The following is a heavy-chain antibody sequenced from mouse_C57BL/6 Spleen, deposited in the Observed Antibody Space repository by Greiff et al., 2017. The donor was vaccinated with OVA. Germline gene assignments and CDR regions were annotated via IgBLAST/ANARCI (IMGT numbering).Heavy chain of an antibody. CDR2: IVPGSGST. CDR3: ARGGGYSGNWCFDV. J-gene: IGHJ1*03. D-gene: IGHD1-1*02. V-gene: IGHV1-9*01. CDR1: GYTFTGYW. Sequence: VQLQQSGAELMKPGASVKLSCKASGYTFTGYWIEWVKQRPGHGLEWIGVIVPGSGSTNYNEKFKGKATFTADTSSNTAYMQLSSLTTEDSAIYYCARGGGYSGNWCFDVWGTGTTVTVSS.